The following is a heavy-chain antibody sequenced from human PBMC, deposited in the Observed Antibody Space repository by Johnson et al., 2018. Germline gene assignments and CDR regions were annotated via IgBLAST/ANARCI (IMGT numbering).Heavy chain of an antibody. CDR1: GFTFTNYW. D-gene: IGHD3-22*01. CDR2: IKQDGSGK. J-gene: IGHJ3*02. CDR3: ARDFYESSGYCDAFDI. V-gene: IGHV3-7*01. Sequence: VQLVESGGDLVQPGGSLRLSCSASGFTFTNYWMTWVRQAPGKGLEWVANIKQDGSGKYYVDSVKGRFTISRDNAKNSLYLQMNSLGAEDTAVYYCARDFYESSGYCDAFDIWGQGTVVTVSS.